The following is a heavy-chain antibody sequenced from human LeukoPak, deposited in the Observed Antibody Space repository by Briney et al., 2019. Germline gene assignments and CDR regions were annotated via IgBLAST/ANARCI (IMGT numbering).Heavy chain of an antibody. J-gene: IGHJ4*02. Sequence: SETLSLTCTVSGGSISSYYWSWIRQPAGKGLEWIGRIYTSGSTYYNPSLKSRVTISVDTSKDQFSLKLSSVTAADTAVYYCASSRGYNYGPPDYWGQGTLVTVSS. CDR2: IYTSGST. D-gene: IGHD5-18*01. V-gene: IGHV4-4*07. CDR1: GGSISSYY. CDR3: ASSRGYNYGPPDY.